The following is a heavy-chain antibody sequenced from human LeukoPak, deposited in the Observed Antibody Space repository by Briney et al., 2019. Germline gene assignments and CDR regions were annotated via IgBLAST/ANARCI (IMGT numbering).Heavy chain of an antibody. CDR2: IYYSGST. D-gene: IGHD3-16*02. V-gene: IGHV4-31*03. CDR3: GRDTLTGWGSYRYSPGQNYYGMDV. Sequence: SETLSLTCTVSGGSISSGGYYWSWIRQHPGKGLEWIGYIYYSGSTYYNPSLKSRVTISVDTSKNQFSLKLSSVTAADTAVYYCGRDTLTGWGSYRYSPGQNYYGMDVWGQGTTVTVSS. J-gene: IGHJ6*02. CDR1: GGSISSGGYY.